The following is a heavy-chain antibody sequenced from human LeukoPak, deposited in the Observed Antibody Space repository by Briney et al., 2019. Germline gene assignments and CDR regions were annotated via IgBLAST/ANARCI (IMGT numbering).Heavy chain of an antibody. V-gene: IGHV3-23*01. CDR1: GFTFSSYD. J-gene: IGHJ4*02. D-gene: IGHD6-19*01. CDR3: AKDDHGGSGWRDYFHQ. Sequence: GRSLRPSCAASGFTFSSYDMSCVRHAPGGGLEWVSAIGGGGTPYYADSVKGRFTISRDNSKNTLYLQMNSLRAEDTGVYYCAKDDHGGSGWRDYFHQWGQGSLVSVPS. CDR2: IGGGGTP.